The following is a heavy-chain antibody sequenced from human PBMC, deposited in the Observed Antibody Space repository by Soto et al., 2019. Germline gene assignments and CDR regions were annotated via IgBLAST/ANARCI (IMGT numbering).Heavy chain of an antibody. CDR1: GFTFSSYA. D-gene: IGHD6-13*01. Sequence: GGSLRLSCAASGFTFSSYAMHWVRQAPGKGLEWVAGISYDGSNKYYADSVKGRFTISRDNAKNTLYLQMDNLRAEDTAVYYCARGPFYSSSWLDYWGQGTQVTVSS. CDR3: ARGPFYSSSWLDY. V-gene: IGHV3-30-3*01. J-gene: IGHJ4*02. CDR2: ISYDGSNK.